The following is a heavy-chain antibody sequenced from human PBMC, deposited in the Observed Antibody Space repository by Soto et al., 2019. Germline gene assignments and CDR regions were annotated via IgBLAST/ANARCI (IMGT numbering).Heavy chain of an antibody. Sequence: SETLSLTCTVSGGSISSGDYYWSWIRQPPGKGLEWIGYIYYSGSTYYNPSLKSRVTISVDTSKNQFSLKLSSVTAADTAVYYCARRRGSDYYYYGMDVWGQGTTVPVSS. CDR3: ARRRGSDYYYYGMDV. CDR2: IYYSGST. D-gene: IGHD2-15*01. V-gene: IGHV4-30-4*01. CDR1: GGSISSGDYY. J-gene: IGHJ6*02.